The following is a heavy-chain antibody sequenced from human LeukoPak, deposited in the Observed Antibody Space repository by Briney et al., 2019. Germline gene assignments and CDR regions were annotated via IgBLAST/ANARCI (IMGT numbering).Heavy chain of an antibody. V-gene: IGHV3-53*01. J-gene: IGHJ4*02. CDR1: GFTVSSNY. Sequence: PGGSLRLSCAASGFTVSSNYMNWVRQAPGKGLEWVSVIYSSGSAYYADSVKGRFTISRDNSKNTLYLQMNSLRAEDTAVYYCARSPGVAGGSGGFDYWGQGTLVTVSS. D-gene: IGHD3-10*01. CDR3: ARSPGVAGGSGGFDY. CDR2: IYSSGSA.